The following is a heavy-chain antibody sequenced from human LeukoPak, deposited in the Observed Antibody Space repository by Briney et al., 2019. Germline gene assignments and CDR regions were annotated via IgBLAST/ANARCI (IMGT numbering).Heavy chain of an antibody. J-gene: IGHJ3*02. CDR2: IRSKANSYAT. Sequence: GGSLRLSCAASGFTFSGSAMHWVRQASGKGLEWVGRIRSKANSYATAYAASVKGRFTISRDDSKNTAYLQMNSLKTEDTAVYYCTNLIAAAGNAAFDIWGQGTMVTVSS. V-gene: IGHV3-73*01. CDR1: GFTFSGSA. D-gene: IGHD6-13*01. CDR3: TNLIAAAGNAAFDI.